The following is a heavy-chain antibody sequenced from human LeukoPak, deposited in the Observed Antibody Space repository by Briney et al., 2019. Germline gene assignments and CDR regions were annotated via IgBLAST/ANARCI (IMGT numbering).Heavy chain of an antibody. V-gene: IGHV3-23*01. CDR3: VKAKYQLIVDTFDV. Sequence: QPGGSLRLSCAASGFTFNMYAMNWVRQAPGKGLEWVSVISGGSDSTYYADSVKGRFIISRDNSKNTLFLRMNSLSVEDTAVYFCVKAKYQLIVDTFDVWGQGKMVIVSS. CDR2: ISGGSDST. D-gene: IGHD2-2*01. CDR1: GFTFNMYA. J-gene: IGHJ3*01.